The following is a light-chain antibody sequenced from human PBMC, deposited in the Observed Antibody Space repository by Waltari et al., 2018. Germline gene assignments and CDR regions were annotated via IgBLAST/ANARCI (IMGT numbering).Light chain of an antibody. CDR1: QSLLHVNGYNY. Sequence: DIVMTRSPLSLPVTPGEPASLSCTSSQSLLHVNGYNYLDWYLQKPGQSPQLLIYLGSNRASGVPDRFSGSGSGTDFTLKISRVEAEDVGVYYCMQALQTPLTFGGGTKVEIK. CDR2: LGS. V-gene: IGKV2-28*01. J-gene: IGKJ4*01. CDR3: MQALQTPLT.